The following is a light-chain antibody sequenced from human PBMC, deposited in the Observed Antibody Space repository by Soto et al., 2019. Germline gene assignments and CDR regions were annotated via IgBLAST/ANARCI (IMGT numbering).Light chain of an antibody. CDR2: GNN. V-gene: IGLV1-40*01. CDR3: QSYDSRLSGWV. Sequence: QAVVTQPPSVSGAPGQRVTISCTGSTSNIGAGYDVHWYQQLPGTAPKVLIYGNNRRPSGVPDRFSGSKSGTSASLAITGLQADDEADYYCQSYDSRLSGWVFGGGTQLTVL. J-gene: IGLJ3*02. CDR1: TSNIGAGYD.